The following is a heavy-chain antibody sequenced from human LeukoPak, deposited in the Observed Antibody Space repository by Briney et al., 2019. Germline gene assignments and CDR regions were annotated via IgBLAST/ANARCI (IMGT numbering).Heavy chain of an antibody. V-gene: IGHV1-18*01. CDR1: GYTFNSYG. Sequence: RASVKVSCEASGYTFNSYGINWVRQAPGQGLEWMGWIDTYNIYTNYAQKFQGRVTMTADTSTDTAYMELRSLRSDDTAVYYCARDRSKNWNYYGTFDIWGQGTMVTVTS. D-gene: IGHD1-7*01. CDR2: IDTYNIYT. J-gene: IGHJ3*02. CDR3: ARDRSKNWNYYGTFDI.